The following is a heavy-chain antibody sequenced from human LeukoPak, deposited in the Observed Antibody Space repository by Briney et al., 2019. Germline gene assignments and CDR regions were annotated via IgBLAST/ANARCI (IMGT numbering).Heavy chain of an antibody. CDR1: GYTFTGYY. Sequence: ASVKVSCKASGYTFTGYYMHWVRQAPGQGLEWMGWINPNSGGTNYAQKFQGRVTMTRDTSISTAYMELSRLRSDDTAVYYCARVVHYYYYMDVWDKGTTVTVSS. CDR3: ARVVHYYYYMDV. J-gene: IGHJ6*03. V-gene: IGHV1-2*02. CDR2: INPNSGGT.